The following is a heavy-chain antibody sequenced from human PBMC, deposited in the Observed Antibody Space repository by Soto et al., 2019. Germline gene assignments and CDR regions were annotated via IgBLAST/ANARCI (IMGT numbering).Heavy chain of an antibody. D-gene: IGHD3-3*02. J-gene: IGHJ4*02. V-gene: IGHV3-23*01. CDR3: TQDRRGPFSIFDS. CDR2: ISGSGGST. Sequence: GGSLRLACAACGFTFSSYAMIWVRQGPGKGLEWVSAISGSGGSTYSADSVKGRFNISRDNSKNTLYLQMNSLRAEDTAVYHCTQDRRGPFSIFDSWGQGTLDT. CDR1: GFTFSSYA.